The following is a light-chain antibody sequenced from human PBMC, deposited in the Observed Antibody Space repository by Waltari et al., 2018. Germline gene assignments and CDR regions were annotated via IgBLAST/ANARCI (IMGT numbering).Light chain of an antibody. J-gene: IGKJ3*01. CDR1: QSVNSY. V-gene: IGKV3-11*01. Sequence: EIVLTQSPATLSLSPGERATLSCRASQSVNSYLAWYQQKPGQAPRLLTYDGSRGASGIPARFSGSGSVTDFTLTIGSLEPEDSAVYYCQQRGHWPPDATFGPGTKIEIK. CDR3: QQRGHWPPDAT. CDR2: DGS.